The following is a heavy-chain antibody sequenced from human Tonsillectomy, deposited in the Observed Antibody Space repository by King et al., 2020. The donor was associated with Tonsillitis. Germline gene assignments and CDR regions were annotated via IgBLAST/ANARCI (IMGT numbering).Heavy chain of an antibody. V-gene: IGHV1-18*01. Sequence: VQLVESGAEVKKPGASVKVSCKASGYTFTDYGVSWVRQAPGQGLEGMGWITTYNGHTNYAQKLQCRVTMTKDTSTSTAYMGLRSLRSDATAVYYCGRIYCGGDCYSGPWDYWGQGTLVTVSS. J-gene: IGHJ4*02. CDR2: ITTYNGHT. D-gene: IGHD2-21*02. CDR3: GRIYCGGDCYSGPWDY. CDR1: GYTFTDYG.